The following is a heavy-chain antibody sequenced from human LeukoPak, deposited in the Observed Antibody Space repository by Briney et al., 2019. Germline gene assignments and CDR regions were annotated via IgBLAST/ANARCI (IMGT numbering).Heavy chain of an antibody. V-gene: IGHV3-23*01. CDR1: GFTFSSHA. D-gene: IGHD2/OR15-2a*01. Sequence: GGSLRLSCAASGFTFSSHAMSWVRQAPGKGLEWVSGISGSGGSTHYADSVKGRFSISRDISKNTLYLQMNSLRAEDTAVYYCTKAGPDTYAFDIWGQGTMVTVSS. J-gene: IGHJ3*02. CDR3: TKAGPDTYAFDI. CDR2: ISGSGGST.